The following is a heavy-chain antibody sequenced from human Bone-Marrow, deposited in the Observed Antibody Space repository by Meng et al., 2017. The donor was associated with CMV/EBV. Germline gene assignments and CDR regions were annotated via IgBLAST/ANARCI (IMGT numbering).Heavy chain of an antibody. J-gene: IGHJ6*02. CDR2: IIPILGIA. Sequence: SVKVSCKASGGTFSSYTISWVRQAPGQGLEWMGRIIPILGIANYAQKFQGRVTINADKSTSTAYMELSSLRSEDTAVYYCASGPLSLTGYYSRRYSYGMDVWGQGTTVTVSS. V-gene: IGHV1-69*02. CDR1: GGTFSSYT. CDR3: ASGPLSLTGYYSRRYSYGMDV. D-gene: IGHD3-9*01.